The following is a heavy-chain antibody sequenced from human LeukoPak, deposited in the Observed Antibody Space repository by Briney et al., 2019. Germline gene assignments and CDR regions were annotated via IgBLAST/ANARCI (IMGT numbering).Heavy chain of an antibody. Sequence: ASVKVSRKASGYTFTSYDINWVRQATGQGLEWMGWMNPNSGNTGYAQKFQGRVTMTRNTSISTAYMELSSLRSEDTAVYYCARGRWTKRQRGVYYFDYWGQGTLVTVPS. CDR3: ARGRWTKRQRGVYYFDY. D-gene: IGHD3/OR15-3a*01. CDR1: GYTFTSYD. CDR2: MNPNSGNT. V-gene: IGHV1-8*01. J-gene: IGHJ4*02.